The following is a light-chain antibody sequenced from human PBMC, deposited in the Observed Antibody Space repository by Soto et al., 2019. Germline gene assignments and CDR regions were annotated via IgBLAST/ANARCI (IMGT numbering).Light chain of an antibody. CDR2: GAS. J-gene: IGKJ1*01. V-gene: IGKV3-20*01. CDR1: QSVSSNY. Sequence: EIVLTQSPATLSSFPGDRVTLSCRASQSVSSNYVAWYQQKPGQAPRLLISGASNRATGTPDRFRGSGSGTDFTLTITRLEPEDFAVYYCHQYGSAPWTFGQGTKV. CDR3: HQYGSAPWT.